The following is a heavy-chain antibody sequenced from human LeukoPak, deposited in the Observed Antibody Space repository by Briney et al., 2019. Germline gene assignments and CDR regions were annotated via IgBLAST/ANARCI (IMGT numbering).Heavy chain of an antibody. CDR2: IIPIFGTA. Sequence: GASVKVSCKASGYTFTGYYMHWVRQAPGQGLEWMGGIIPIFGTANYAQKFQGRVTITADKSTSTAYMELSSLRSEDTAVYYCARPLTPRPHYYYYYYMDVWGKGTTVTVSS. D-gene: IGHD4-23*01. V-gene: IGHV1-69*06. CDR3: ARPLTPRPHYYYYYYMDV. CDR1: GYTFTGYY. J-gene: IGHJ6*03.